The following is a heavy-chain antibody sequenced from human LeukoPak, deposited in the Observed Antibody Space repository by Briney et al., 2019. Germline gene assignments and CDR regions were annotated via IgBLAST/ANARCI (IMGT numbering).Heavy chain of an antibody. CDR1: GFTFSSYA. V-gene: IGHV3-30-3*01. CDR3: ARDLVVTGTPNGRGYYYGMDV. J-gene: IGHJ6*02. CDR2: ISYDGSNK. D-gene: IGHD1-20*01. Sequence: GGSLRLSCAASGFTFSSYAMHWVRQAPGKGLEWVAVISYDGSNKYYADSVKGRFTISRDNSKNTLYLQMNSLRAEDTAVYYCARDLVVTGTPNGRGYYYGMDVWGQGTTVTVSS.